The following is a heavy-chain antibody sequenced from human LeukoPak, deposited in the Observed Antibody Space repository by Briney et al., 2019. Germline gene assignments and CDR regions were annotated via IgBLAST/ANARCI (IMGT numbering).Heavy chain of an antibody. CDR1: GGSLSSTSYY. J-gene: IGHJ4*02. CDR3: ARGYCTNAVCSLGPTQA. Sequence: SETLSLTCTVSGGSLSSTSYYWGWIRQPPGKGLEWIGSIYYSGSTYYNPSLKSRVTISVETSKNQFSLKLSSVTAADTAVYYCARGYCTNAVCSLGPTQAWGQGTLVTVSS. D-gene: IGHD2-8*01. V-gene: IGHV4-39*07. CDR2: IYYSGST.